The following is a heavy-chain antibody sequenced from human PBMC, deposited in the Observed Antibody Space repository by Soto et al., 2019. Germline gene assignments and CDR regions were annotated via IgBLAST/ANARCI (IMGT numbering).Heavy chain of an antibody. D-gene: IGHD2-2*03. V-gene: IGHV1-8*01. CDR1: GYTFTSYD. CDR2: MNPNSGNT. Sequence: ASVKVSCKASGYTFTSYDINWVRQATGQGLEWMGWMNPNSGNTGYAQKFQGRVTMTRNTSISTAYMELSSLRSEDTAVYYCARGLSSMDSIYYYMDVWGKGTTVTVSS. J-gene: IGHJ6*03. CDR3: ARGLSSMDSIYYYMDV.